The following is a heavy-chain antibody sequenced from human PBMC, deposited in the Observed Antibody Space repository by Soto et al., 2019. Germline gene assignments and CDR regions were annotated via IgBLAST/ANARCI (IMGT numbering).Heavy chain of an antibody. CDR2: INHSGST. V-gene: IGHV4-34*01. CDR1: GGSFSGYY. Sequence: NPSETLSLTCAVYGGSFSGYYWSWIRQPPGKGLEWIGEINHSGSTNYNPSLKSRVTISVDTSKNQFSLKLSSVTAADTAVYYCARDYLCGSSYGLCFDYWGQGTLVTVSS. D-gene: IGHD5-18*01. CDR3: ARDYLCGSSYGLCFDY. J-gene: IGHJ4*02.